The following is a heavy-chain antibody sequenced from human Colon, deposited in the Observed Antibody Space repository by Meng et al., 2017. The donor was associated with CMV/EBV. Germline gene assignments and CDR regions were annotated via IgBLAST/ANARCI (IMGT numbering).Heavy chain of an antibody. CDR1: GFTFSSYA. CDR2: ISGSGGST. V-gene: IGHV3-23*01. D-gene: IGHD4-23*01. CDR3: AKNGGNSDWFDP. J-gene: IGHJ5*02. Sequence: GESLKISCAASGFTFSSYAMSWVRQAPGKGLEWVSAISGSGGSTYYADSVKGRFTISRDNSKNTLYLQMNSLRAEDTAVYYCAKNGGNSDWFDPWGQGTPVTVSS.